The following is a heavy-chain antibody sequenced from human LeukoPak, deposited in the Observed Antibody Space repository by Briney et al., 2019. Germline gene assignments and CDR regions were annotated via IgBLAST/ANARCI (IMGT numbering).Heavy chain of an antibody. CDR2: IGYDGSNK. Sequence: GGSLRLSCAASGFTFSGDWMHWVRQAPGKGLEGVEVIGYDGSNKYYADSVKGRFTISRDNSKNTLYLQMNSLRAEDTAVYYCAKATVTYYDSSGYYYNWFDPWGQGTLVTVSS. CDR1: GFTFSGDW. D-gene: IGHD3-22*01. CDR3: AKATVTYYDSSGYYYNWFDP. J-gene: IGHJ5*02. V-gene: IGHV3-33*06.